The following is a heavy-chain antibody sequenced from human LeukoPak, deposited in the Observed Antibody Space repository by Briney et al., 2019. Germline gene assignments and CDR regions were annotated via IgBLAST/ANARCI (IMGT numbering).Heavy chain of an antibody. V-gene: IGHV3-23*01. CDR3: AEASFVSIADAVL. CDR2: IRGDGET. CDR1: GFTFSNYA. D-gene: IGHD3-3*01. Sequence: GGSLRLSCAASGFTFSNYAMSWVRQAPAGGLEWVSSIRGDGETLYSDSVKGGFTLSRDDTRKKVYLQQNNLLVEDTAVYYCAEASFVSIADAVLWGQGSLVTVSS. J-gene: IGHJ4*02.